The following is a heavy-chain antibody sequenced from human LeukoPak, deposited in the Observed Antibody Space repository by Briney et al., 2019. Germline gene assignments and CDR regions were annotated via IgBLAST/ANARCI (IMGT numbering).Heavy chain of an antibody. CDR3: TIDVNLRQLVD. CDR1: GFTFSSYG. Sequence: PGGSLRLSCAASGFTFSSYGMHWVRQAPGKGLEWVAVISYHGIDKYYADSVKGRFTISRDNSKNALYLQMNSLRSDDTAVYFCTIDVNLRQLVDWRQGTLVIVSS. V-gene: IGHV3-30*19. J-gene: IGHJ4*02. CDR2: ISYHGIDK. D-gene: IGHD6-6*01.